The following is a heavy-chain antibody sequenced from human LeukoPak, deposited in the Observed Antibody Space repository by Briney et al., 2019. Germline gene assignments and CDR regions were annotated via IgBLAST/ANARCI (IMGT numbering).Heavy chain of an antibody. CDR2: INHRGST. J-gene: IGHJ6*03. CDR3: AREYSSGWYSMDYYYMDV. CDR1: GGSFSGYY. V-gene: IGHV4-34*01. D-gene: IGHD6-19*01. Sequence: KPSETLSLTCAVYGGSFSGYYWSWIRQPPGKGLEWIGEINHRGSTNYNPSLKSRVTMSVDTSKNQFSLRLSSVTAADTAVYYCAREYSSGWYSMDYYYMDVWGKGTTVTISS.